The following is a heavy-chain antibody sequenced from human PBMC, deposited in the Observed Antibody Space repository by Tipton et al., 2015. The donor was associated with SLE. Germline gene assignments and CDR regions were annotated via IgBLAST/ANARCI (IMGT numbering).Heavy chain of an antibody. CDR1: GFTFSSYW. CDR2: IKQDGSAK. CDR3: ARAPKVTIFGVVILLDV. Sequence: SLRLSCAASGFTFSSYWMSWVRQAPGKGLEWVANIKQDGSAKYYVDSVKGRFTISRDNAKNSLYLQMISLRAEDTAVYYCARAPKVTIFGVVILLDVWGKGTTVTVSS. D-gene: IGHD3-3*01. J-gene: IGHJ6*04. V-gene: IGHV3-7*01.